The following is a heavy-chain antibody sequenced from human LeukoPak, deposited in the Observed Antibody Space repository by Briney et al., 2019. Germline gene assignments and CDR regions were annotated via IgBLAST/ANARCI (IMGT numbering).Heavy chain of an antibody. V-gene: IGHV4-59*01. D-gene: IGHD6-19*01. CDR1: GGSISSYY. J-gene: IGHJ4*02. CDR2: IYYSGST. Sequence: SETLSLTCTVSGGSISSYYWSWIRQPPGKGLEWIGYIYYSGSTNYNPSLKSRVTISVDTSKNQFSLKLSSVTAADTAVYYCAREVLTLAVAGPFFDYWGQGTLVTVSS. CDR3: AREVLTLAVAGPFFDY.